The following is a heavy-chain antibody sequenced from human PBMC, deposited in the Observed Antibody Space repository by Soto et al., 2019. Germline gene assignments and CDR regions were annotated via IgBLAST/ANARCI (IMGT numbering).Heavy chain of an antibody. CDR1: GFTFSTFA. CDR2: ISASGGAT. CDR3: AKDPTLSLGELSFFDY. D-gene: IGHD3-16*02. J-gene: IGHJ4*02. V-gene: IGHV3-23*01. Sequence: GGSLRLSCTASGFTFSTFAMDWVRQAPGKGLEWVSAISASGGATYYADSVKGRFTISRDNSKNTLFLQMYSLRAEDTAVYYCAKDPTLSLGELSFFDYWGQGTLVTVSS.